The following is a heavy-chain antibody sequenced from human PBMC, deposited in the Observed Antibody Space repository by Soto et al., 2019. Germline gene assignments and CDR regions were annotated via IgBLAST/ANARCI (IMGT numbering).Heavy chain of an antibody. V-gene: IGHV3-9*01. CDR2: INWNSGSI. D-gene: IGHD6-6*01. Sequence: EVQLVESGGGLVQPGRSLRLSCAASGFTFDDYAMHWVRQAPGKGLEWVSSINWNSGSIGYADSVKGRFTISRDNAKSSLYLQMNSPRAEDTALYYCAKDDYSSSSGMDYWGQGTLVTVSS. CDR1: GFTFDDYA. J-gene: IGHJ4*02. CDR3: AKDDYSSSSGMDY.